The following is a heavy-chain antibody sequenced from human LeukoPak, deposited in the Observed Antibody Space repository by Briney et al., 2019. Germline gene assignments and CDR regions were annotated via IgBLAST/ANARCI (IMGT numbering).Heavy chain of an antibody. Sequence: GGSLRLSCAASVFTFDVYAMHWVRQGPGKGLERVSGISWNSGRIDYADSVKGRFTISRDNAKNSLYLQMNSLRAEDTALYYCAKGLYGDYVGYFDFWGQGTQVTVSS. J-gene: IGHJ4*02. CDR3: AKGLYGDYVGYFDF. CDR1: VFTFDVYA. CDR2: ISWNSGRI. D-gene: IGHD4-17*01. V-gene: IGHV3-9*01.